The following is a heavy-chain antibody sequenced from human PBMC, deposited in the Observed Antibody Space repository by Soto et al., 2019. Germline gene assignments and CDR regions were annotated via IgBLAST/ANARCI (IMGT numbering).Heavy chain of an antibody. CDR3: TREGSAPYYYYGMDA. CDR1: GYTFTTYG. J-gene: IGHJ6*02. CDR2: INTHNGNT. D-gene: IGHD3-10*01. V-gene: IGHV1-18*01. Sequence: QVQLEQSAPEVKKPGASVKVSCKASGYTFTTYGISWVRQAPGQWLEWMGWINTHNGNTNYAQNLQGRVIMTADTSTSTAYMEMRSLRSDDTAVYYCTREGSAPYYYYGMDAWGQGTTVTVSS.